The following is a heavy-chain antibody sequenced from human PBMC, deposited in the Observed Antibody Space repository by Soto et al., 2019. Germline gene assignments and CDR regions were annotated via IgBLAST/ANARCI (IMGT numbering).Heavy chain of an antibody. V-gene: IGHV1-2*04. D-gene: IGHD3-3*01. J-gene: IGHJ3*02. Sequence: AASVKVSCKASGYTFTGYYMHWVRQAPGQGLEWMGWINPNSGGTNYAQKFQGWVTMTRDTSISTAYMELSRLRSDDTAVYYCARGGPGYDFWSGYYSDAFDIWGQGTMVTVSS. CDR2: INPNSGGT. CDR3: ARGGPGYDFWSGYYSDAFDI. CDR1: GYTFTGYY.